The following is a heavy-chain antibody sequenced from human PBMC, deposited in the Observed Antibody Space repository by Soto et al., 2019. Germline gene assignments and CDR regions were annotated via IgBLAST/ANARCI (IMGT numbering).Heavy chain of an antibody. D-gene: IGHD2-15*01. V-gene: IGHV3-30-3*01. CDR1: GFTFSSYA. CDR3: ARSWNEGYCSGGSCLGFEY. Sequence: PGGSLRLSCAASGFTFSSYAMHCVRQAPGKGLEWVAVISYDGSNKYYADSVKGRFTISRDNSKNTLYLQMKSLRAEDTAVYYCARSWNEGYCSGGSCLGFEYWGQGAMVTVS. CDR2: ISYDGSNK. J-gene: IGHJ4*02.